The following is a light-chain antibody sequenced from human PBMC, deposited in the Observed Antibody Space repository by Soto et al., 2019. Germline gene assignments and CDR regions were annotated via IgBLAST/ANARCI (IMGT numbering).Light chain of an antibody. CDR2: DAS. J-gene: IGKJ2*01. CDR3: QQFNSYLMYT. Sequence: AIQLTQSPSSLSASVGDRVTITCRASQGISSALAWYQQKPGKAPKLLIYDASSLESGVPSRFSGSGSGTDFTLTISSLQPEDVATYYCQQFNSYLMYTFGQGTKLEIK. CDR1: QGISSA. V-gene: IGKV1-13*02.